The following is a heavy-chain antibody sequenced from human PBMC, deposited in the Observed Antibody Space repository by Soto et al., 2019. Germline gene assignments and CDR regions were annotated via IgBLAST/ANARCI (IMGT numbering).Heavy chain of an antibody. J-gene: IGHJ4*02. CDR1: GGSISSTDSS. D-gene: IGHD3-22*01. Sequence: SETLSLTCSVSGGSISSTDSSWGWIRQPPGKGLEWIGSLYYGGSAYYNPSLKSRVTISGDTSKNQFSLKLTSVTAADTAVYYCARSTSRPNFYGSSGYFPFDYWGQGTLVTVSS. CDR2: LYYGGSA. V-gene: IGHV4-39*01. CDR3: ARSTSRPNFYGSSGYFPFDY.